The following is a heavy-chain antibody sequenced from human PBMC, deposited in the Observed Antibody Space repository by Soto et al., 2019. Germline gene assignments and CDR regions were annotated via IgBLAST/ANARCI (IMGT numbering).Heavy chain of an antibody. D-gene: IGHD1-1*01. J-gene: IGHJ4*02. V-gene: IGHV3-15*01. CDR1: GFNFNIAW. CDR2: IKSRGGGGTR. Sequence: GGSLRLSCAASGFNFNIAWMTWVRQAPGKGLEWVGLIKSRGGGGTRDYAAPVEGRFTISRDDSQNKVYLQMNSLKAEDTAVYYCTKVCTLEHPTFDYWGQGTPVTVSS. CDR3: TKVCTLEHPTFDY.